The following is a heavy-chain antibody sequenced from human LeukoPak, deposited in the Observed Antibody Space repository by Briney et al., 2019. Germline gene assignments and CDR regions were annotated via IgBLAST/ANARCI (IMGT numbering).Heavy chain of an antibody. CDR2: INPSGGST. CDR1: GYTFTSYY. CDR3: ARENSDTAMVMSDPAWNDAFDI. V-gene: IGHV1-46*01. J-gene: IGHJ3*02. D-gene: IGHD5-18*01. Sequence: ASVKVSCKASGYTFTSYYMHWVRQAPGQGLEWMGIINPSGGSTSYAQKFQGRVTMTRDMSTSTVYMGLSGLRSEDTAVYYCARENSDTAMVMSDPAWNDAFDIWGQGTMVTVSS.